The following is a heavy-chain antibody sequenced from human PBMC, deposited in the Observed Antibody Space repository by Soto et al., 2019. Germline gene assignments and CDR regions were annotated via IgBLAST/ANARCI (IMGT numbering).Heavy chain of an antibody. D-gene: IGHD2-8*01. CDR1: GGSFCGYY. J-gene: IGHJ4*02. CDR3: ARAPDCTNGVCPPPPDFDY. Sequence: SETLSLTCAVYGGSFCGYYWSWIRQPPGKGLEWIGEINHSGSTNYNPSLKSRVTISVDTSKNQFSLKLSSVTAADTAVYYCARAPDCTNGVCPPPPDFDYWGQGTLVTVSS. V-gene: IGHV4-34*01. CDR2: INHSGST.